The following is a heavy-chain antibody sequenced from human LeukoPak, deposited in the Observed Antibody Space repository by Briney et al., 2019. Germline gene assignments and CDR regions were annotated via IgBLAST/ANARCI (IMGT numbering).Heavy chain of an antibody. CDR1: GGSISSSNW. Sequence: PSGTLSLTCAVSGGSISSSNWWSWVRQPPGKGLEWIGEIYHSGSTNYNPSLKSRVTISVDKSKNQFSLKLSSVTAADTAVYYCVRVGYGDHFYGMDVWGKGTTVTVSS. V-gene: IGHV4-4*02. D-gene: IGHD4-17*01. J-gene: IGHJ6*04. CDR2: IYHSGST. CDR3: VRVGYGDHFYGMDV.